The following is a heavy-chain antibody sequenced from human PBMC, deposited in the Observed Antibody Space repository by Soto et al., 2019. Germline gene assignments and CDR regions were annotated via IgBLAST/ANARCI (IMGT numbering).Heavy chain of an antibody. V-gene: IGHV3-48*01. Sequence: GGSLRLSCAASGFTFSSYSMNWVRQAPGKGLEWVSYISSSSSTIYYADSVKGRFTISRDNAKNSLYLQMNSLRAEDTAVYYCAWRAGVAVPGSLAFENWGQGTMVTVSS. J-gene: IGHJ3*02. CDR2: ISSSSSTI. CDR1: GFTFSSYS. D-gene: IGHD3-10*01. CDR3: AWRAGVAVPGSLAFEN.